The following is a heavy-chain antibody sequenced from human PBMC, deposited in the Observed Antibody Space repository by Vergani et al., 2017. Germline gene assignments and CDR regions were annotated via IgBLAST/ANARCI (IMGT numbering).Heavy chain of an antibody. CDR1: GGTFSSYA. CDR2: IIPSLGTA. J-gene: IGHJ6*03. CDR3: ARDAEKLVPTFGTIFGVAPHYYYMDV. D-gene: IGHD3-3*01. Sequence: QVQLVQSGAEVKKPGSSVKVSCKASGGTFSSYAISWVRQAPGQGLEWMGRIIPSLGTANYAQKFQGRVTITADESTSTAYMERGSLRSEDTAVYYCARDAEKLVPTFGTIFGVAPHYYYMDVWGKGTTVTVSS. V-gene: IGHV1-69*11.